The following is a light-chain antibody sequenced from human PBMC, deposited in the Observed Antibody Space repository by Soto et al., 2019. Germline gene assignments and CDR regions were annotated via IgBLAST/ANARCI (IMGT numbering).Light chain of an antibody. CDR2: DAS. V-gene: IGKV3-11*01. Sequence: EIVLTQSPATLSLSPGERATLSCRASQSVSNYLAWYQQKPGQAPRLLIYDASNRATGIPARFSGSGSGTDFTLTISSLEPEDSAVYYCQKYGSLFTFGPGTKVDIK. CDR3: QKYGSLFT. J-gene: IGKJ3*01. CDR1: QSVSNY.